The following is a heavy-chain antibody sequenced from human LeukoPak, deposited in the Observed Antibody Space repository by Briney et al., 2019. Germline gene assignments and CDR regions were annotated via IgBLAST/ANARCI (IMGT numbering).Heavy chain of an antibody. CDR3: AKDTALAYCDY. CDR2: INFDGSNK. J-gene: IGHJ4*02. D-gene: IGHD5-18*01. V-gene: IGHV3-30*02. Sequence: GGSLRLSCAASRFTFRHYGMHWVRQAPGKGLGWVAFINFDGSNKYYADSVKGRFSISRDNSKNTLYLQMNSLRPDDTAVYYCAKDTALAYCDYWGQGTLVTVSS. CDR1: RFTFRHYG.